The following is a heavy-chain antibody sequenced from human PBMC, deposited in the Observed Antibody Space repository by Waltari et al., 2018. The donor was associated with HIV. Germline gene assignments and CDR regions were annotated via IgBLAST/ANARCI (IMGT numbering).Heavy chain of an antibody. CDR3: ARNYGDYPVLRAFDI. V-gene: IGHV3-9*01. CDR2: ISWNSGSI. Sequence: EVQLVESGGGLVQPGRSLRLSCAASGFTFDDYAMHWVRQAPGKGLEWVSGISWNSGSIGYVDSVKGRFTISRDNAKNSLYLQMNSLRAEDTALYYCARNYGDYPVLRAFDIWGQGTMVTVSS. J-gene: IGHJ3*02. D-gene: IGHD4-17*01. CDR1: GFTFDDYA.